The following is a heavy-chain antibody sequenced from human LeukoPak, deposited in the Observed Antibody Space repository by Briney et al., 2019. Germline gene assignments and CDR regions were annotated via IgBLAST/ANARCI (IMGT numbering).Heavy chain of an antibody. CDR1: GFTFSNAW. CDR3: TTDGIAVAGYFDY. CDR2: IKSKTDGGTK. V-gene: IGHV3-15*01. D-gene: IGHD6-19*01. Sequence: KTGGPLRLSCAASGFTFSNAWMNWVRQTPGKGLEGVGRIKSKTDGGTKDYAVPVKGRFTISRDDSKNTLYLQMNSLKTEDTAVYYCTTDGIAVAGYFDYWGQGTLVTVSS. J-gene: IGHJ4*02.